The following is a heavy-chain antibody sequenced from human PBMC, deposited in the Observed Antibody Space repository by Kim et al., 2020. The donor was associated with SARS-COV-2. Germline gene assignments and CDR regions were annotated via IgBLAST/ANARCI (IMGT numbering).Heavy chain of an antibody. V-gene: IGHV4-4*07. J-gene: IGHJ3*02. CDR3: ARERGWSDAFDI. D-gene: IGHD6-19*01. CDR1: GGSLSNYY. CDR2: ISTSGST. Sequence: SETLSLTCTVSGGSLSNYYWSWIRHPAGKGLECLGRISTSGSTNYNPSLKNRVTLSVDTSTNQFSLKLNSLAAADTAVYYCARERGWSDAFDIWGQGTMVTVSS.